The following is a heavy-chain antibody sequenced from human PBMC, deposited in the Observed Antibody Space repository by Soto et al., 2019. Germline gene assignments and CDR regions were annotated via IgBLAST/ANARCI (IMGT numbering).Heavy chain of an antibody. Sequence: LSLTCAVYGGSFSGYYWTWIRQPPGTGLEWIGEINHSGSTNYNPSLKSRVTISVDTSKNQFSLKLTSVTAADTAVYYCARDKNTGLFDYWGQGTLVTVSS. CDR3: ARDKNTGLFDY. D-gene: IGHD2-8*02. CDR2: INHSGST. V-gene: IGHV4-34*01. CDR1: GGSFSGYY. J-gene: IGHJ4*02.